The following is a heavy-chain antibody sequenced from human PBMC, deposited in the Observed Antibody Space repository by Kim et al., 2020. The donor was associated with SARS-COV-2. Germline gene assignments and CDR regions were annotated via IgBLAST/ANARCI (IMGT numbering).Heavy chain of an antibody. Sequence: ASVKVSCKASGYTFTSYAMNWVRQAPGQGLEWMGWINTNTGNPTYAQGFTGRFVFSLDTSVSTAYLQISSLKAEDTAVYYCARDSDNYYDSSGYYFDYWGQGTLVTVSS. V-gene: IGHV7-4-1*02. CDR3: ARDSDNYYDSSGYYFDY. CDR1: GYTFTSYA. CDR2: INTNTGNP. D-gene: IGHD3-22*01. J-gene: IGHJ4*02.